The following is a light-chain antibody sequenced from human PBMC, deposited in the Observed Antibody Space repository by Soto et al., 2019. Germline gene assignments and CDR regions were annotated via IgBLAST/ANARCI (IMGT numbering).Light chain of an antibody. CDR1: QSVSSSY. Sequence: PGERATLSCRASQSVSSSYLAWYQQRPGQAPRLLIYGASSRATGIPDRFSGSGSGTDFTLTISRLEPEDSAVYYXXXXXXXPSWTFGQGTKVEIK. J-gene: IGKJ1*01. V-gene: IGKV3-20*01. CDR2: GAS. CDR3: XXXXXXPSWT.